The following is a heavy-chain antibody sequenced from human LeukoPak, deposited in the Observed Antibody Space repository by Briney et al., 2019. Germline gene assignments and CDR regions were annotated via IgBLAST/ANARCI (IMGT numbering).Heavy chain of an antibody. CDR1: GGTFSSYA. J-gene: IGHJ3*02. Sequence: SVKVSCKASGGTFSSYAISWVRQAPGQGLEWMGGIIPIFGTANYAQKFQGRVTMTRDTSTSTVYMELSSLRSEDTAVYYCARELNGGAFDIWGQGTMVAVSS. CDR3: ARELNGGAFDI. V-gene: IGHV1-69*05. D-gene: IGHD3-10*01. CDR2: IIPIFGTA.